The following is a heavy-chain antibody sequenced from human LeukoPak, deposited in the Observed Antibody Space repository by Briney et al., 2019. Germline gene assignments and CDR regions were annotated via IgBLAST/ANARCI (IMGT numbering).Heavy chain of an antibody. V-gene: IGHV3-64D*09. D-gene: IGHD6-19*01. CDR1: GFTFSSYA. J-gene: IGHJ3*02. CDR3: VKGKPQWRPTAYSAFDI. Sequence: PGGSLRLSCSASGFTFSSYAMRWVRQAPGKGLEYVSAISSNGGSTYYADSVKGRFTISRDNSKNTLYLQMSSLRAEDTAVYYCVKGKPQWRPTAYSAFDIWGQGTMVTVSS. CDR2: ISSNGGST.